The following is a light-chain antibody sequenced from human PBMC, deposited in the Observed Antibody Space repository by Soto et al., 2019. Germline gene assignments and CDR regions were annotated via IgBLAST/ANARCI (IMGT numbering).Light chain of an antibody. Sequence: QSALTQPPSASGSPGQSVTISCTGTSSDVGGYNYVSWYQQHAGKAPKLMIYEVSKRPSGVPDRFSGSKSGNTASLTVSGLQPEDEADYYCSSYAGSNNLVFGGGTKLTVL. CDR2: EVS. CDR3: SSYAGSNNLV. J-gene: IGLJ2*01. CDR1: SSDVGGYNY. V-gene: IGLV2-8*01.